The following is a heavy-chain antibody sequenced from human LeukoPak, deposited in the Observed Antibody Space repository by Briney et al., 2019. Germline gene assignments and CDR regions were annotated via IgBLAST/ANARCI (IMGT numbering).Heavy chain of an antibody. V-gene: IGHV3-23*01. Sequence: GGSLRLSCVVSGFIASSNYMTWVRQAPGKGLEWVSSISGGSSSPNYADSVKGRFSISRDNSKNTVYLQINSLRAEDTAVYYCAKGYSSGWYYFDYWGQGTLVTVSP. CDR3: AKGYSSGWYYFDY. J-gene: IGHJ4*02. CDR2: ISGGSSSP. CDR1: GFIASSNY. D-gene: IGHD6-19*01.